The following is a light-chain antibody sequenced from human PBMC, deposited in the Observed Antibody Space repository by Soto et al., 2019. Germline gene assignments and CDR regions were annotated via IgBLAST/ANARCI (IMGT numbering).Light chain of an antibody. CDR1: QSINFY. Sequence: DIVLTQSPATLSLSPGDRATLSCRASQSINFYLAWYQQKPGQSPRLLIYDASKRATGIPVRFSGSGSGTDFTLTITSLEPDYFAIYYCQQRSDWPPLTFGGGTKVEIK. J-gene: IGKJ4*01. V-gene: IGKV3-11*01. CDR2: DAS. CDR3: QQRSDWPPLT.